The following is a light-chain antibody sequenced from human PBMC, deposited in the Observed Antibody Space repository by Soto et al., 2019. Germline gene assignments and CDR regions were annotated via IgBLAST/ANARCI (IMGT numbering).Light chain of an antibody. J-gene: IGLJ1*01. Sequence: QSALTQPASVSGSPGQSIAISCTGTSSDVGYVSWYQQHPGKAPKLMIYDVTNRPSGVSDRFSGSRSGNTASLTISGLQAEDEADYYCSSYRSSTLFVFGPGTKLTVL. V-gene: IGLV2-14*01. CDR1: SSDVGY. CDR3: SSYRSSTLFV. CDR2: DVT.